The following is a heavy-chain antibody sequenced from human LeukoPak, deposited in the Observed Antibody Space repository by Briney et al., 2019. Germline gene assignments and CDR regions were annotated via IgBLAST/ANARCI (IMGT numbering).Heavy chain of an antibody. V-gene: IGHV4-34*01. CDR1: GGSFSGYY. Sequence: SETLSLTCAVYGGSFSGYYWSWIRQPPGKGLEWIGEINHSGSTNYNPSLKSRVTISVDTSKNQFSLKLSPVTAADTAVYYCARHAPRPDYGDYSNFDYWGQGTLVTVSS. J-gene: IGHJ4*02. CDR2: INHSGST. CDR3: ARHAPRPDYGDYSNFDY. D-gene: IGHD4-17*01.